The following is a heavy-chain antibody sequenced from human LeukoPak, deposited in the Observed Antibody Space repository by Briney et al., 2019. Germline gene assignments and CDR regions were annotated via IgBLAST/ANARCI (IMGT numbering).Heavy chain of an antibody. CDR2: FHYSGST. J-gene: IGHJ3*02. Sequence: SETLSLTCSVSGGSISSSSYYWGWIRQPPGKGLEWIGTFHYSGSTYYNPSLKSRVTISVNMSKNQFSLKLISVTAADTAVYYCARSDGYGLVGIWGQGTMVTVSS. CDR3: ARSDGYGLVGI. V-gene: IGHV4-39*07. D-gene: IGHD3-10*01. CDR1: GGSISSSSYY.